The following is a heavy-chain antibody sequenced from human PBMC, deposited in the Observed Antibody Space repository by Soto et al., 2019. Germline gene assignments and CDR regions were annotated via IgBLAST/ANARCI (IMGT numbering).Heavy chain of an antibody. J-gene: IGHJ6*02. Sequence: GGSLRLSCAASGFTFSSYSMNWVRQAPGKGLEWVSSISSSSSYIYYADSVKGRFTISRDNAKNSLYLQMNSLRAEDTAVYYCAREIFGVEYYYYGMDVWGQGTTVTVSS. CDR3: AREIFGVEYYYYGMDV. D-gene: IGHD3-3*01. CDR1: GFTFSSYS. V-gene: IGHV3-21*01. CDR2: ISSSSSYI.